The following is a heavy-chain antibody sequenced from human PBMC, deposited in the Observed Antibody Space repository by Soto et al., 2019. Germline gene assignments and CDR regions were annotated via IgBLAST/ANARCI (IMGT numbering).Heavy chain of an antibody. J-gene: IGHJ4*02. CDR2: INSDGSST. CDR3: AREPAVADFDY. Sequence: GGSLRLSCAASGFTFSSYWMHWVRQAPGKGLVWVSRINSDGSSTSYADSVKGRFTISRYNAKNTLYLQMNSLRAEDTAVYYCAREPAVADFDYWGQGTLVTVSS. CDR1: GFTFSSYW. D-gene: IGHD6-19*01. V-gene: IGHV3-74*01.